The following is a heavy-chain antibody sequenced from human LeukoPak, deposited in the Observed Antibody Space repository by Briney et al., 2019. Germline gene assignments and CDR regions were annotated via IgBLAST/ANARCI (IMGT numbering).Heavy chain of an antibody. J-gene: IGHJ4*02. CDR3: ARARPPGAPYYFDY. CDR1: GGSISSGGYY. V-gene: IGHV4-31*03. CDR2: IYYSGST. Sequence: SETLSLTRTVSGGSISSGGYYWSWIRQHPGKGLEWIGYIYYSGSTYYNPSLKSRVTISVDTSKNQYSLKLSSVTAADTAVYYCARARPPGAPYYFDYWGQGTLVTVSS. D-gene: IGHD1-14*01.